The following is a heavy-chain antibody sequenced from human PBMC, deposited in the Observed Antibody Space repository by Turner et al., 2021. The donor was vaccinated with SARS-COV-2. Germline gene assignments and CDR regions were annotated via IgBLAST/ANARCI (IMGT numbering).Heavy chain of an antibody. CDR1: GFTFSSYG. J-gene: IGHJ3*02. V-gene: IGHV3-33*01. CDR3: ARVHYYGSGRGAFDI. CDR2: IWNDGSNK. Sequence: QVQLVESGGGVVQPGRSLRLSCAASGFTFSSYGMHWVRQAPGKGLEWVAVIWNDGSNKYYADSVKGRFTISRDNSKNTLYLKMNSLRAEDTAVYYCARVHYYGSGRGAFDIWGQGTMVTISS. D-gene: IGHD3-10*01.